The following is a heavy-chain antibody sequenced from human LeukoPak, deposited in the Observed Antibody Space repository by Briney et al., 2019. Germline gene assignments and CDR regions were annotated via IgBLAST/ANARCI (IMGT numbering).Heavy chain of an antibody. CDR3: VRCDRQDSGGYYDDH. J-gene: IGHJ4*02. CDR1: GFSFGNYY. Sequence: PGGSLRLSCVASGFSFGNYYMGWVRQAPGKGLEYVGNIKQAGSEEYYMDSLKGRFTMSRDNAKNSLYLQMNSLRVEDTAVYYCVRCDRQDSGGYYDDHWGQGTLVTVSS. V-gene: IGHV3-7*01. CDR2: IKQAGSEE. D-gene: IGHD3-10*01.